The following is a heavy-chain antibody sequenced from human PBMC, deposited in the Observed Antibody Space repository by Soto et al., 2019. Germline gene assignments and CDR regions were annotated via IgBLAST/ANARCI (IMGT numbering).Heavy chain of an antibody. CDR3: ASPFLISYEYIWGSYPAPLSY. D-gene: IGHD3-16*01. CDR2: IKQDGSEQ. J-gene: IGHJ4*02. Sequence: EVQLVESGGGLVQPGGSLRLSCAASGFTFSSYWMSWVRQAPGKGLEWVANIKQDGSEQYYVDYVKGRLTISRNNSKNSLYLQMNSLRAEDTAVYYCASPFLISYEYIWGSYPAPLSYWGQGTLDTVSP. V-gene: IGHV3-7*01. CDR1: GFTFSSYW.